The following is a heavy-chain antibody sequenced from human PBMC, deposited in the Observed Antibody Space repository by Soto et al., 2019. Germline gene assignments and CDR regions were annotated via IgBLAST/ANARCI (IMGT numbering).Heavy chain of an antibody. CDR3: ATHSGWRLEY. CDR2: IRGSGGRT. V-gene: IGHV3-23*01. J-gene: IGHJ4*02. Sequence: GGSLRLSCAASGFAFDNYPMNWVRQAPGKGLEWVSAIRGSGGRTFYADSVQGRLTISRENAKNSLYLQMNTLRAEDTAVYYCATHSGWRLEYWGQGTLVTVSS. CDR1: GFAFDNYP. D-gene: IGHD6-19*01.